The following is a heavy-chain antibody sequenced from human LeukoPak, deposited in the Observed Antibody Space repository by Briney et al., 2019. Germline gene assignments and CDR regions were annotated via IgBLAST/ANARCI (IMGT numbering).Heavy chain of an antibody. V-gene: IGHV4-30-2*01. D-gene: IGHD5-24*01. CDR2: IYHSGST. CDR3: ARETPMAYFDY. Sequence: SETLSLTCAVSGGSISSGGYSWSWIRQPPGEGLEWIGYIYHSGSTYYNPSLKSRVTISVGRSKNQFSLKLSSVTAADTAVYYCARETPMAYFDYWGQGTLVTVSS. J-gene: IGHJ4*02. CDR1: GGSISSGGYS.